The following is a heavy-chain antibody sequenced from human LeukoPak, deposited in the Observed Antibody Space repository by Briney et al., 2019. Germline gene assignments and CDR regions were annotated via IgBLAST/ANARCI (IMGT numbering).Heavy chain of an antibody. V-gene: IGHV4-59*01. CDR3: AREGGVGTIDY. Sequence: PSETLSLTCTVSGGSISSYYWSWIRQPPGKGLEWIGYIYYSGSTNYNPSLKSRVTISVDTSKSQFSLKLSSVTAADTAVYYCAREGGVGTIDYWGQGTLVTVSS. CDR2: IYYSGST. CDR1: GGSISSYY. J-gene: IGHJ4*02. D-gene: IGHD3-16*01.